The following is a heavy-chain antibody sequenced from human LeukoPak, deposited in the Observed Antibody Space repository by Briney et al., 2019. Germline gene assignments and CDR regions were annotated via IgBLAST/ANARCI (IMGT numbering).Heavy chain of an antibody. CDR2: IRYDGSNK. J-gene: IGHJ6*03. CDR3: AKSPAAHYYYYYMDV. D-gene: IGHD2-2*01. Sequence: GGSLRLSCAASGFTFSSYGMHWVRQAPGKGLEWVAFIRYDGSNKYYADSVKGRFTISRDNSKNTLYLQMNSLRAEDTAVYYCAKSPAAHYYYYYMDVWGKGTTVTVSS. V-gene: IGHV3-30*02. CDR1: GFTFSSYG.